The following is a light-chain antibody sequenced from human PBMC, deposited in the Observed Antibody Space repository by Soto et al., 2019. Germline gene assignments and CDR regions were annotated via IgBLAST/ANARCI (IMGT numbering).Light chain of an antibody. V-gene: IGKV3-20*01. J-gene: IGKJ5*01. CDR1: QSVSSGY. CDR3: QQYGSSPIT. Sequence: EIVLTQPPGTLSLSPRERATLSCRASQSVSSGYLAWYQQKPGQAPRLLIYDASIRATGIPDRFSGSGSGTDFTLTISILEPEDFAVYYCQQYGSSPITFGQGTRLDIK. CDR2: DAS.